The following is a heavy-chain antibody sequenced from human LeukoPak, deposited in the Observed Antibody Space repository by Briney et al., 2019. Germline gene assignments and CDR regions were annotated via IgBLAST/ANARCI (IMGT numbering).Heavy chain of an antibody. Sequence: GGSLRLSCAASGFTFDNYGINWVSHAQGKGLEWVSRINWNGGRTIYAESVKGRFTISRDNAKNSLYLQMNSLRADDTAVYYCAELGITMIGGVWGKGTTVTISS. CDR2: INWNGGRT. D-gene: IGHD3-10*02. CDR1: GFTFDNYG. V-gene: IGHV3-20*04. CDR3: AELGITMIGGV. J-gene: IGHJ6*04.